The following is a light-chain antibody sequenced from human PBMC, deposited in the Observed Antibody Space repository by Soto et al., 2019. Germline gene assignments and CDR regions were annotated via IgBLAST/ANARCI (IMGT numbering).Light chain of an antibody. J-gene: IGKJ2*01. CDR3: QQSYRTPKYT. CDR1: QNIRSY. CDR2: AAS. Sequence: DIQMTQSPSSLSASVGDRVTITCRASQNIRSYLNWYQQKPGKAPKLLIHAASSLHTGVPLRFSGSGSGTDFTLILSSLQPEDFATYYCQQSYRTPKYTFGQGTKLEIK. V-gene: IGKV1-39*01.